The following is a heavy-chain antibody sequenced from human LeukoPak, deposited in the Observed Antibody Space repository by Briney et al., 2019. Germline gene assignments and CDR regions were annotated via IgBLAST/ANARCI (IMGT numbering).Heavy chain of an antibody. D-gene: IGHD3-3*01. Sequence: GGSLRLSCAASGFSFSDSAVSWVRHSPGEGLKWVSSISDTGGRTYYADSVKGRFTITRDNSRNTVDLQMNSLRAGDTARYYCAKGGQDFDFWRFDLWGQGILVIVSS. V-gene: IGHV3-23*01. J-gene: IGHJ5*02. CDR2: ISDTGGRT. CDR1: GFSFSDSA. CDR3: AKGGQDFDFWRFDL.